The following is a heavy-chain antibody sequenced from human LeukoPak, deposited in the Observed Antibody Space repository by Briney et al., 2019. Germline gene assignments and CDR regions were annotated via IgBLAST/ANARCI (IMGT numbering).Heavy chain of an antibody. CDR1: GFTFTSYY. Sequence: PGGSLRLSCAASGFTFTSYYMHWVRQAPGQGLEWMGIINPSGGSTSYAQKFQGRVTMTRDTSTSTVYMELSSLRSEDTAVYYCARDDDSSLPPSWGQGTLVTVSS. D-gene: IGHD6-19*01. CDR2: INPSGGST. V-gene: IGHV1-46*01. J-gene: IGHJ4*02. CDR3: ARDDDSSLPPS.